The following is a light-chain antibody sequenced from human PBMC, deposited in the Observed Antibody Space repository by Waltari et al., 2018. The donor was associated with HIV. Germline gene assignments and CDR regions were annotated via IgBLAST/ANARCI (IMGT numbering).Light chain of an antibody. CDR2: WAS. J-gene: IGKJ2*03. Sequence: DIVMTESQASLAVSLGERATSKCKSSQSILYTSTNKNCLAWYQKKPGHPPRLLIYWASARDSGVPDRFSGSGSGTEFTLTISSLQPEDVAVYYCQQYSITQYSFGQGTKLEI. CDR1: QSILYTSTNKNC. CDR3: QQYSITQYS. V-gene: IGKV4-1*01.